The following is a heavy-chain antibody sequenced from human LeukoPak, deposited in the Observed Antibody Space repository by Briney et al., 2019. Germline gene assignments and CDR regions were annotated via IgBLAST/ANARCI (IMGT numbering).Heavy chain of an antibody. CDR3: ARTYSGSYRDAFDI. J-gene: IGHJ3*02. V-gene: IGHV3-23*01. CDR2: ISVSGDST. D-gene: IGHD1-26*01. CDR1: GFTFSSYA. Sequence: GGSLRLSCAASGFTFSSYAMSWVRQAPGKGLEWVSGISVSGDSTYYADSVKGRFTISRDNSKNTLFLQMNSLRAEDTAVYFCARTYSGSYRDAFDIWGQGTMVTVSS.